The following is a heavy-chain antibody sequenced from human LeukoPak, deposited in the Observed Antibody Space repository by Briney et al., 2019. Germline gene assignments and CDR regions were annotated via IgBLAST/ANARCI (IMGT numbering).Heavy chain of an antibody. CDR2: AHYSGST. V-gene: IGHV4-59*01. J-gene: IGHJ4*02. CDR3: ARDLSGSYYHD. D-gene: IGHD1-26*01. Sequence: SETLSLTCTVSGGSISNYYWSWIRQPPGKGLEWIGYAHYSGSTNYNPSLESRVTISIDTYNNQFSLKLSSVTAADTAVYFCARDLSGSYYHDWGQGTLVTVSS. CDR1: GGSISNYY.